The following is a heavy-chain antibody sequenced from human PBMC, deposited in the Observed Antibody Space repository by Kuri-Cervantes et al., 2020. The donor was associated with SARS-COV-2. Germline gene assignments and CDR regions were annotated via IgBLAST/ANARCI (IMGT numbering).Heavy chain of an antibody. J-gene: IGHJ4*02. D-gene: IGHD5-24*01. CDR1: GGSISSSSYY. CDR2: IYYSGST. Sequence: GSLRLSCTVSGGSISSSSYYWGWIRQPPGKGLEWIGSIYYSGSTYYNPSLKSRVTISVDTSKNRFSLKLSSVTAADTAVYYCARGDGYNHGSLDYWGQGTLVTVSS. V-gene: IGHV4-39*07. CDR3: ARGDGYNHGSLDY.